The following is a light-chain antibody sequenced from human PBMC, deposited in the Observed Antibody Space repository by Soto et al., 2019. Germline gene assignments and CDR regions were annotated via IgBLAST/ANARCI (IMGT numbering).Light chain of an antibody. CDR1: YSL. V-gene: IGLV2-23*01. CDR2: EGN. J-gene: IGLJ2*01. CDR3: CSYAGKRVV. Sequence: QSALTQPASVSGSPGQSITISCTYSLVSWYQQHPGKAPKLMIYEGNKRPSGVSNRFSGSKSGNTASLTISVLQAEDAADYYCCSYAGKRVVFGGGTKLTVL.